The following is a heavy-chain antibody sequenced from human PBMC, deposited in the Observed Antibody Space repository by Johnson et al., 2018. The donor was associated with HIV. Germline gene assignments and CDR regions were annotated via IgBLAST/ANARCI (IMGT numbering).Heavy chain of an antibody. V-gene: IGHV3-33*06. Sequence: QMQLVESGGGVVQPGRSLRLSCAASGFTFSSYGMHWVRQAPGKGLEWVAVIWYDGSNKYYADSVKGRFTISRDNSKNTLYLQMNSLRAEDTAVYYCAKGMYNWNYGVRRGAIDAFDIWGQGTMVTVSS. J-gene: IGHJ3*02. CDR2: IWYDGSNK. D-gene: IGHD1-7*01. CDR3: AKGMYNWNYGVRRGAIDAFDI. CDR1: GFTFSSYG.